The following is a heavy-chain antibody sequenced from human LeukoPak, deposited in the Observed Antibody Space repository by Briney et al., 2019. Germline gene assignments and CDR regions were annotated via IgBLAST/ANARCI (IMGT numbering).Heavy chain of an antibody. Sequence: SETLSLTCTVSGGSFTNYYWSWIRQPPGKGLEWIGYIYYSGITNYNPSLKSRVTISVDTSKNQFSLRLSSVTAADTAVYYCAALYHDSSGFYGEDWFDPWGQGTLVTVSS. CDR3: AALYHDSSGFYGEDWFDP. D-gene: IGHD3-22*01. CDR1: GGSFTNYY. CDR2: IYYSGIT. J-gene: IGHJ5*02. V-gene: IGHV4-59*12.